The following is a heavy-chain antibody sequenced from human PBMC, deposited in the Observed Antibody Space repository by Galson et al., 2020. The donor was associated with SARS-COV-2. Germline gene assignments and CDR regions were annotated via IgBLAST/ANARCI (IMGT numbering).Heavy chain of an antibody. J-gene: IGHJ3*02. Sequence: GESLKISCAASGLTFSSYAMSWVRQAPGKGLEWASDISGGGGSTYYADSVKGRFTISRDNSKNTLYLQMNSLRAEDTAVYYCAKEDGTRAFDIWGQGTMVTVSS. V-gene: IGHV3-23*01. CDR1: GLTFSSYA. CDR3: AKEDGTRAFDI. D-gene: IGHD1-1*01. CDR2: ISGGGGST.